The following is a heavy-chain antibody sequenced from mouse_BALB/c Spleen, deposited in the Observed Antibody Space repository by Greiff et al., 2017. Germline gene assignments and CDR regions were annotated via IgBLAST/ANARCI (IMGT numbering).Heavy chain of an antibody. V-gene: IGHV5-6-4*01. CDR3: TRDKKGTAMDY. D-gene: IGHD3-3*01. J-gene: IGHJ4*01. CDR2: ISSGGSYT. CDR1: GFTFSSYT. Sequence: EVNVVESGGGLVKPGGSLKLSCAASGFTFSSYTMSWVRQTPEKRLEWVATISSGGSYTYYPDSVKGRFTISRDNAKNTLYLQMSSLKSEDTAMYYCTRDKKGTAMDYWGQGTSVTVSS.